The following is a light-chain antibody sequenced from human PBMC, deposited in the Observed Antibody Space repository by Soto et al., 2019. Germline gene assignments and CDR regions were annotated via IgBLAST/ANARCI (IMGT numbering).Light chain of an antibody. CDR3: QQRSNWPPT. J-gene: IGKJ1*01. V-gene: IGKV3D-20*02. Sequence: EIVLTQSPGTLSLSTGERATLSCRASQSVSSSYLAWFQQKPGQAPRLLIYGASTRATGIPDRFSGSGSGTDFTLTITSLEPEDFAVYYCQQRSNWPPTFGQGTKVDIK. CDR2: GAS. CDR1: QSVSSSY.